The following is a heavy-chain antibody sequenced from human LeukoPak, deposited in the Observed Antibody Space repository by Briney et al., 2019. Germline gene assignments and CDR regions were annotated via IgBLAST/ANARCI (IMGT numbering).Heavy chain of an antibody. D-gene: IGHD3-10*01. Sequence: SETLSLTCTVSDGSISIYYWSWIRQPPGKGLEWIGYVYSSGNTNYSPSLKGRAIISADTSKNQFSLKLTSVTAADTAVYYCVRDRELTHWGQGILVTVSS. CDR3: VRDRELTH. CDR1: DGSISIYY. J-gene: IGHJ4*02. CDR2: VYSSGNT. V-gene: IGHV4-4*08.